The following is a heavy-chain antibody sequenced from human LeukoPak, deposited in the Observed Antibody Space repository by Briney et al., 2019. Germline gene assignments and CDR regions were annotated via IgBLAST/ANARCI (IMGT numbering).Heavy chain of an antibody. J-gene: IGHJ6*02. D-gene: IGHD4-11*01. CDR2: INPNSGGT. CDR3: ATVTTYDYYYGMDV. V-gene: IGHV1-2*06. CDR1: GYTFTNYD. Sequence: ASVKVSCTASGYTFTNYDINWVRQAPGQGLEWMGRINPNSGGTNYAQKFQGRVTMTRDTSISTAYMELSRLTSDDTAVYYYATVTTYDYYYGMDVWGQGTTVTVSS.